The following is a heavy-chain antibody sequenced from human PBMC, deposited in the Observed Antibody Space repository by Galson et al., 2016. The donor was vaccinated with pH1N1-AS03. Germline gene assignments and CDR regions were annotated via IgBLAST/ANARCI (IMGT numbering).Heavy chain of an antibody. V-gene: IGHV4-61*02. CDR2: IHVSGST. D-gene: IGHD1-26*01. CDR1: GGSISGGSYY. CDR3: ARGTREGKSDFDY. Sequence: TLSLTCTVSGGSISGGSYYWSWIRQTAGEGLEWIGRIHVSGSTDNNPSLQSRVSISMDTSKNQISLDLYSVTATDTAIYHCARGTREGKSDFDYWGQGTLVTVSS. J-gene: IGHJ4*02.